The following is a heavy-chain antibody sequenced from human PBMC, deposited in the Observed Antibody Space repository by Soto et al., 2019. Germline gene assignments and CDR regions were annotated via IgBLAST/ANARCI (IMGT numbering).Heavy chain of an antibody. V-gene: IGHV4-34*01. CDR1: GGSFSGYY. CDR3: ALRYFDWLLPPNYFDY. D-gene: IGHD3-9*01. J-gene: IGHJ4*02. CDR2: INHSGST. Sequence: SETLSLTCAVYGGSFSGYYWSWIRQPPGKGLEWIGEINHSGSTNYNPSLKSRVTISVDTSKNQFSLKLSSVTAADTAVYYCALRYFDWLLPPNYFDYWGQGTLVTVSS.